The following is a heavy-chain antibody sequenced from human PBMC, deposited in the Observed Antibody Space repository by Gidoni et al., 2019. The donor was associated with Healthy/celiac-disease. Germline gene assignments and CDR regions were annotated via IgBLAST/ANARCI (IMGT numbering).Heavy chain of an antibody. J-gene: IGHJ4*02. D-gene: IGHD1-26*01. CDR1: GGTFSSYA. Sequence: QVQLVQSGAEVKKPGSSVKVSCKASGGTFSSYAISWVRQAPGQGLEWMGRIIPILGIANYAQKFQGRVTITADKSTSTAYMELSSLRSEDTAVYYCARGLVGATRFDYWGQGTLVTVSS. CDR2: IIPILGIA. CDR3: ARGLVGATRFDY. V-gene: IGHV1-69*04.